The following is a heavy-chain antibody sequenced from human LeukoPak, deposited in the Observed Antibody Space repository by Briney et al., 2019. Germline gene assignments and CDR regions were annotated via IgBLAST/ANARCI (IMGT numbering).Heavy chain of an antibody. CDR1: GGTFSSYA. Sequence: ASVKVSCKASGGTFSSYAISWVRQAPGQGLERMGRIIPIFGTANYAQKFQGRVTITADKSTSTAYMELSSLRSEDTAVYYCARDRPGYYDSSGYFDYWGQGTLVTVHS. D-gene: IGHD3-22*01. V-gene: IGHV1-69*06. CDR2: IIPIFGTA. J-gene: IGHJ4*02. CDR3: ARDRPGYYDSSGYFDY.